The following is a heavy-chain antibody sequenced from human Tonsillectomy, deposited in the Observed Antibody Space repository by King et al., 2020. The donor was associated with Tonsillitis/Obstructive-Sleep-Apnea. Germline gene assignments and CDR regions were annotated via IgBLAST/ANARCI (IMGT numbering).Heavy chain of an antibody. CDR2: ISYSGST. CDR3: ASGPNEDYFDY. Sequence: QLQESGPGLVKPSQTLSLTCTVSGGSISSGGYYWSWIRQHPGKGLEWIGYISYSGSTYHNPSLRSRATISVDTSKNQFSLKLSSVTAADTAVYYCASGPNEDYFDYWGQGTLVTVSS. J-gene: IGHJ4*02. CDR1: GGSISSGGYY. D-gene: IGHD1-1*01. V-gene: IGHV4-31*03.